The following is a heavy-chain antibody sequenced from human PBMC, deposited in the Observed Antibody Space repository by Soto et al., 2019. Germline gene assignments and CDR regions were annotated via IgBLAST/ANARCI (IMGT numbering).Heavy chain of an antibody. CDR3: AKTPRGLTTWGDYYYYMDV. Sequence: PGGSLRLSCAASGFTFSSHWMHWVRQAPGKGLVWVSRINGDGSTTYYADSVKGRFTISRDNFKNTVYLQMNSLRAEDTAVYYCAKTPRGLTTWGDYYYYMDVWGKGTTVTVSS. V-gene: IGHV3-74*01. J-gene: IGHJ6*03. CDR2: INGDGSTT. D-gene: IGHD7-27*01. CDR1: GFTFSSHW.